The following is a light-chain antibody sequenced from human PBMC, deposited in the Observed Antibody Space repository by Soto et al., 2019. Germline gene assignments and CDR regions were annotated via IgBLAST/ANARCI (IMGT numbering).Light chain of an antibody. V-gene: IGLV1-51*02. J-gene: IGLJ1*01. CDR3: GTWDSSLIAL. Sequence: QSVLTQPPSVSAAPGQKVTISCSGNSSNIGSNDVSWYQQLPGKAPKLLIYENSQRPSGIPDRFSGSKSGTSATLGITGLQTGDEADYYCGTWDSSLIALFRTGTKVPVL. CDR2: ENS. CDR1: SSNIGSND.